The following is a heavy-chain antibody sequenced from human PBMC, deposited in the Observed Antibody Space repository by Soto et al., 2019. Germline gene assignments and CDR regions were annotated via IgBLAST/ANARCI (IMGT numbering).Heavy chain of an antibody. V-gene: IGHV4-39*01. D-gene: IGHD4-17*01. J-gene: IGHJ6*03. CDR2: IYYRGRT. Sequence: PGNRLECIWSIYYRGRTYYSPPLKRRATLSVDTSKNQFSLKLSSVTAADTAVYYCARLGGGDYEYYHYMAVWGKRTTVPVSS. CDR3: ARLGGGDYEYYHYMAV.